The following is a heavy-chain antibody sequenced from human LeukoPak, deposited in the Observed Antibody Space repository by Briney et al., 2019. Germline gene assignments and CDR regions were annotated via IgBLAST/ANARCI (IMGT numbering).Heavy chain of an antibody. Sequence: ASVKVSCKESGYTFTNYHIHWVRQASGQGLEWMGTIYASGGSTKYAQKFQGRVTMTRDTSTSTVYMELSSLRSEDTAVYYCAREGPGKIHFDYWGQGTLVTVSS. V-gene: IGHV1-46*01. CDR3: AREGPGKIHFDY. CDR1: GYTFTNYH. CDR2: IYASGGST. J-gene: IGHJ4*02.